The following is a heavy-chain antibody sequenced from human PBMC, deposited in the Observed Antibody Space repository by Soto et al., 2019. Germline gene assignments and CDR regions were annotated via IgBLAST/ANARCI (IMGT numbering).Heavy chain of an antibody. D-gene: IGHD3-22*01. CDR2: IIPIFGTA. V-gene: IGHV1-69*13. J-gene: IGHJ5*02. CDR3: ARDYDSSGYYYWFDP. Sequence: SVKVSCKASGGTFSSYAISWVRQDPGQGLEWMGGIIPIFGTANYAQKFQGRVTITADESTSTAYMELSSLRSEDTAVYYCARDYDSSGYYYWFDPWGQGTLVTVSS. CDR1: GGTFSSYA.